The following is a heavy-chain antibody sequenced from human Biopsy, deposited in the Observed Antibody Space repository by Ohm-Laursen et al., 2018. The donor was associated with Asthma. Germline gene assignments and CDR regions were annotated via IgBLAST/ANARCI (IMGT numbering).Heavy chain of an antibody. D-gene: IGHD6-19*01. V-gene: IGHV1-69*13. CDR2: IMTVFGTT. J-gene: IGHJ6*02. Sequence: EASVKVSCKAPGGTFSNFATSWVRQAPGQGLEWLGGIMTVFGTTNYAQKFQGRVTITADESTSTAYMEVTSLRSEDTAIYYCARCQVGYSSGWSLLLKKIYYSGMDVWGQGTAVTVSS. CDR1: GGTFSNFA. CDR3: ARCQVGYSSGWSLLLKKIYYSGMDV.